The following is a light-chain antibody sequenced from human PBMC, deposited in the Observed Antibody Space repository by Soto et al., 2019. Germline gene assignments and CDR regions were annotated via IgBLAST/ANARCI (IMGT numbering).Light chain of an antibody. CDR3: VLYMGSGINV. Sequence: QTVVTQEPSLSVSPGGTVTFTCGLSSGSVSTNYYPNWYQQTPGQSPRTLMYSTNTRSSGVPDRFSGSILGNKAALTITGAQADDESDYYCVLYMGSGINVFGGGTQLTVL. CDR1: SGSVSTNYY. J-gene: IGLJ7*01. V-gene: IGLV8-61*01. CDR2: STN.